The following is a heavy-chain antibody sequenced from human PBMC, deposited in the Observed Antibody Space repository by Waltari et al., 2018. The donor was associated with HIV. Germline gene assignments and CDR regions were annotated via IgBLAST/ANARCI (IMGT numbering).Heavy chain of an antibody. CDR1: GAPIGSKYY. Sequence: QLQLQESGPGLVKPSETLSLTCSVSGAPIGSKYYWGWVRQPPGKGLEWIATISHSGNTYYNPSLNNRVTISADTSKNQFSLKLTSVTATDTAVYYCLLEGYFYGMDVWGPGTTVTVSS. CDR2: ISHSGNT. V-gene: IGHV4-39*01. J-gene: IGHJ6*02. D-gene: IGHD1-1*01. CDR3: LLEGYFYGMDV.